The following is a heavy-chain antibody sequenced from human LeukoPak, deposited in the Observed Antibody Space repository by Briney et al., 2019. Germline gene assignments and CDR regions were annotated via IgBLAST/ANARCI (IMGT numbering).Heavy chain of an antibody. CDR2: IIPIFGTA. V-gene: IGHV1-69*06. CDR3: AMGVGAPEDLAVAADFDY. Sequence: SVKVSCKASGGTFSSYVINWVRQAPGQGLEWMGGIIPIFGTANYAQKFQGRVTITADKSTSTAYMELSSLRSEDTAVYYCAMGVGAPEDLAVAADFDYWGHGTLVTVSS. J-gene: IGHJ4*01. D-gene: IGHD6-19*01. CDR1: GGTFSSYV.